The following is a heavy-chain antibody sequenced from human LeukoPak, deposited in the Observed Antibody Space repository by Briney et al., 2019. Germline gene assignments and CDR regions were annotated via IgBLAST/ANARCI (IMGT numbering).Heavy chain of an antibody. CDR1: RFTFSNYG. V-gene: IGHV3-48*01. J-gene: IGHJ3*02. Sequence: GGSLRLSCAASRFTFSNYGVNWVRQAPGKGLEWVSYINSRSSTIYYADSVRGRFTISRDNAKNSLYLQMNSLKAEDTAMYYCAREVGTPQAFDIWGQGTMVTVSS. D-gene: IGHD1-26*01. CDR2: INSRSSTI. CDR3: AREVGTPQAFDI.